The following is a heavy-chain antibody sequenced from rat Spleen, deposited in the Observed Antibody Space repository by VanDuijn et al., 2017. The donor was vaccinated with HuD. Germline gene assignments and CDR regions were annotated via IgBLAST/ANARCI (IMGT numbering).Heavy chain of an antibody. CDR2: ISHSGNP. CDR3: ARSDGTHYYLPFAN. Sequence: EVQLQESGPGLVKPSQSLSLTCSVTDYSITSDYWGWVRKFPGNKMEWIGHISHSGNPSYNPPLESRIYITRDTFKNQFFLQVNSVPSEDTATYYCARSDGTHYYLPFANWGQGTLVTVSS. J-gene: IGHJ3*01. CDR1: DYSITSDY. V-gene: IGHV3-1*01. D-gene: IGHD1-12*02.